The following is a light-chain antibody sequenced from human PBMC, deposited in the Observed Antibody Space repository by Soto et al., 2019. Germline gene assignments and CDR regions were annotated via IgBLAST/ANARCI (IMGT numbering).Light chain of an antibody. J-gene: IGKJ4*01. CDR3: QQRCSWPLT. CDR1: QSVGSY. CDR2: VAS. V-gene: IGKV3-11*01. Sequence: EILLTQSPATLSLSPGERATLTCRASQSVGSYLAWYQQKPGQAPRILIYVASARDAGIPARFSGSGSGTDFTLTISSLQPEDFATFYCQQRCSWPLTFGRGTKVEIK.